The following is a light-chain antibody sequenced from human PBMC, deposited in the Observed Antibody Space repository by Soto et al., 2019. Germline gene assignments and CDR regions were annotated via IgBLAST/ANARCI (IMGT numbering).Light chain of an antibody. CDR1: SSNIGAGYD. V-gene: IGLV1-40*01. J-gene: IGLJ1*01. CDR2: GNS. Sequence: QSVLTQPPSVSGAPGQRVTISCTGSSSNIGAGYDVHWYQQLPGTAPKLLIYGNSNRPSGVPDRFSGSKSGTSASLAITGLQAKAEADYYCQSCDSSLSDVFGTGTKLTVL. CDR3: QSCDSSLSDV.